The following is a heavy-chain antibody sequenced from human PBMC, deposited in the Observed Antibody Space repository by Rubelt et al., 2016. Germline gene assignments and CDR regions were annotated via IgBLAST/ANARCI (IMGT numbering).Heavy chain of an antibody. CDR2: IVVGSGNT. V-gene: IGHV1-58*01. D-gene: IGHD5-12*01. Sequence: QMQLVQSGPEVKKPGTSVKVSCKASGFTFTSSAVQWVRQARGQRLEWIGWIVVGSGNTNYAQKFQERVPISRDMSTSTAYMELSSLGSEDTAVYYCAADSGYGPSMDVWGQGTTVTVSS. J-gene: IGHJ6*02. CDR1: GFTFTSSA. CDR3: AADSGYGPSMDV.